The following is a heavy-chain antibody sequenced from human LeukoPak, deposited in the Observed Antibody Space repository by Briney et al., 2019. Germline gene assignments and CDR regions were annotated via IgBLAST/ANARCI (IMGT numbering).Heavy chain of an antibody. CDR3: ARDGSGYDYSNYVPIARYYYYGMDV. Sequence: ASVKVSCKASGGTFSSYAISWVRQAPGQGLEWMGWISAYNGNTNYAQKLQGRVTMTTDTSTSTAYMELRSLRSDDTAVYYCARDGSGYDYSNYVPIARYYYYGMDVWGQGTTVTVSS. V-gene: IGHV1-18*01. CDR2: ISAYNGNT. CDR1: GGTFSSYA. J-gene: IGHJ6*02. D-gene: IGHD4-11*01.